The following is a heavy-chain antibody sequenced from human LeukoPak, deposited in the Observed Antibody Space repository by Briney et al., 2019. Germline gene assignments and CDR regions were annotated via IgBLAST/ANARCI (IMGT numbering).Heavy chain of an antibody. D-gene: IGHD4-17*01. Sequence: SVKVSCKASGGTFSSYAISWVRQAPGQGLEWMGGVIPIFGTANYAQKFQGRVTITADKSTSTAYMELSSLRSEDTAVYYCARRRLMMTTVTYDAFDIWGQGTMVTVSS. J-gene: IGHJ3*02. CDR1: GGTFSSYA. CDR2: VIPIFGTA. V-gene: IGHV1-69*06. CDR3: ARRRLMMTTVTYDAFDI.